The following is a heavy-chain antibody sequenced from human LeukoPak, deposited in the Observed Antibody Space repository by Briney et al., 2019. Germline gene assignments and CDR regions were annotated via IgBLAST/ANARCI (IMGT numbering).Heavy chain of an antibody. Sequence: AGGSLRLSCAASGFTFSSYAMSWVRQAPGKGLEWVSAISGSGGSTYYADSVKGRFTISRDNSKNTLYLQMNSLRAEDTAVYYCAKEHRFLEWLWGHDAFDIWGQGTMVTVSS. CDR2: ISGSGGST. D-gene: IGHD3-3*01. V-gene: IGHV3-23*01. CDR1: GFTFSSYA. CDR3: AKEHRFLEWLWGHDAFDI. J-gene: IGHJ3*02.